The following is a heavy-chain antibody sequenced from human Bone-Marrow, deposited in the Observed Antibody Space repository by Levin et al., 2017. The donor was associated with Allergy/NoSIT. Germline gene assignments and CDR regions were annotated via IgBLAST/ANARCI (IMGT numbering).Heavy chain of an antibody. D-gene: IGHD3-22*01. CDR1: GFSFWHYT. CDR3: AKDPARGYYDSSGYSGDH. Sequence: GGSLRLSCAASGFSFWHYTMNWVRQAPGKGLEWVSCISSSGYSTYYADSVKGRFTISRDNAKNSLYLQLNRLRDEDTALYYCAKDPARGYYDSSGYSGDHWGQGTLVTVSS. CDR2: ISSSGYST. V-gene: IGHV3-48*02. J-gene: IGHJ4*02.